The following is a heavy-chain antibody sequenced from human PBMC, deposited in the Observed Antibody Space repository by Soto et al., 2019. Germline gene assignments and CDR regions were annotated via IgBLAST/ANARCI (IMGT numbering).Heavy chain of an antibody. CDR2: ISGSGGST. CDR1: GFTFSSIA. CDR3: AKLGGYSSGWYVGPTFDY. V-gene: IGHV3-23*01. Sequence: SRRLSCAPSGFTFSSIAMSVVRQAPGKGLEWVSAISGSGGSTYYADSVKGRFTISRDNSKNTLYLQMNSLRAEDTAVYYCAKLGGYSSGWYVGPTFDYWGQGTLVTVSS. J-gene: IGHJ4*02. D-gene: IGHD6-19*01.